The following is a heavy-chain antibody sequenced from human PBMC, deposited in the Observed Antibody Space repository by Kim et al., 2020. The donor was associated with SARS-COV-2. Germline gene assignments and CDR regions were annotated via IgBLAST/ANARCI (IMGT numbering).Heavy chain of an antibody. J-gene: IGHJ4*02. D-gene: IGHD3-9*01. CDR3: ARDSRYFDWLLTLDY. Sequence: QKLQGRVTMTTDTSTSTAYMELRSLRSDDTAVYYCARDSRYFDWLLTLDYWGQGTLVTVSS. V-gene: IGHV1-18*01.